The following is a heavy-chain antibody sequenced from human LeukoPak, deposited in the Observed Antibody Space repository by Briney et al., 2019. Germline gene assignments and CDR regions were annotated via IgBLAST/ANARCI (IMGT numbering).Heavy chain of an antibody. CDR3: ARTTHVPY. D-gene: IGHD3-10*02. CDR1: GGSFSGYY. Sequence: NSSETLSLTCAVYGGSFSGYYWSWIRQPPGKGLEWIGEINHSGSTNYNPSLKSRVTIPVDTPKNQFSLKLSSVTAADTAVYYCARTTHVPYWGQGTLVTVSS. J-gene: IGHJ4*02. V-gene: IGHV4-34*01. CDR2: INHSGST.